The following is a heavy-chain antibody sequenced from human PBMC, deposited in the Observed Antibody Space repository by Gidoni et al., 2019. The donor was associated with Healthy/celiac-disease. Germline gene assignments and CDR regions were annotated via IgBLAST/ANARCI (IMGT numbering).Heavy chain of an antibody. D-gene: IGHD6-13*01. Sequence: QVQLQQWGAGLLKPSETLSLTCAVYGGSFSGYYWSWIRQPPGKGLEWIGEINHSGSTNYNPSLKSRVTISVDTSKNQFSLKLSSVTAADTAVYYCARGHSSSWLGWFDPWGQGTLVTVSS. J-gene: IGHJ5*02. V-gene: IGHV4-34*01. CDR1: GGSFSGYY. CDR2: INHSGST. CDR3: ARGHSSSWLGWFDP.